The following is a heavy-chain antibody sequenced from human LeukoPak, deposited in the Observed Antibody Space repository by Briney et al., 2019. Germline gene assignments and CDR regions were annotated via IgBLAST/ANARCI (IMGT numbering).Heavy chain of an antibody. CDR2: IKQDRSEK. CDR3: ARLREIPVFGVVTKSTSYFDY. CDR1: GFSFSSYW. J-gene: IGHJ4*02. D-gene: IGHD3-3*01. Sequence: GGSLRLSCAASGFSFSSYWMHRVRQAPGKGLELVANIKQDRSEKYYVDSVKGRFTISRDNAKNSLYLQMNSLRAEDTAVYYCARLREIPVFGVVTKSTSYFDYWGQGTLVTVSS. V-gene: IGHV3-7*01.